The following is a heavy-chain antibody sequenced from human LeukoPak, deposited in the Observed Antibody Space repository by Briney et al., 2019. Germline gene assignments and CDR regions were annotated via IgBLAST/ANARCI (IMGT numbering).Heavy chain of an antibody. V-gene: IGHV3-30*02. Sequence: PGGSLRLSCGASGFTFSSYGMHWVRQAPGKGLEWVAFIRYDGSNKYYADSVKGRFTISRDNAKNSLYMQMNSLRAEDTAVYYCARVSTGSGNDYLDYWGQGTLVTASS. J-gene: IGHJ4*02. CDR2: IRYDGSNK. D-gene: IGHD2-15*01. CDR3: ARVSTGSGNDYLDY. CDR1: GFTFSSYG.